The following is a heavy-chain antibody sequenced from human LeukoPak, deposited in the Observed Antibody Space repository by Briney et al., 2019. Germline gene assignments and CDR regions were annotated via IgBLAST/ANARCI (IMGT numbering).Heavy chain of an antibody. V-gene: IGHV3-15*01. CDR2: IKSKTDGGTT. J-gene: IGHJ4*02. D-gene: IGHD2/OR15-2a*01. Sequence: PGGSLSLSCAASGFTFSNAWMSWVRQAPGKGLEWVGRIKSKTDGGTTDYAAPVKGRFTISRDDSKNTLYLQMNSLKTEDTAVYYCTTDSVEVSGLLYFDYWGQGTLVTVSS. CDR1: GFTFSNAW. CDR3: TTDSVEVSGLLYFDY.